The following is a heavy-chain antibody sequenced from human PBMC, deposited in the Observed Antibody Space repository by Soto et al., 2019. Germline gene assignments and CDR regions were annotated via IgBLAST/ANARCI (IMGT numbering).Heavy chain of an antibody. Sequence: VQLRESGPGLVKPSETLSLSCTVSGGSISGSYWSWVRQPAGKGLEWIGRIYSSGSSNYNPSLNGRLTMSLDTSKNQFSLKLRSVTAADTAIYYCARLFTVTTDYYFGRDVWGQGTTVTVSS. CDR3: ARLFTVTTDYYFGRDV. V-gene: IGHV4-4*07. CDR1: GGSISGSY. J-gene: IGHJ6*02. CDR2: IYSSGSS. D-gene: IGHD4-17*01.